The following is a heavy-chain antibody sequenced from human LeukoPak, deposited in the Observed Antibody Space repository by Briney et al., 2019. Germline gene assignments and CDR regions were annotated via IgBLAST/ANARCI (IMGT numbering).Heavy chain of an antibody. CDR2: IKSDGRST. CDR3: ARGGSPPEALGDTFDI. CDR1: GFTFSSHW. V-gene: IGHV3-74*01. J-gene: IGHJ3*02. Sequence: PRGSLRLSCVASGFTFSSHWMHWVRQGPGKGLVWVSRIKSDGRSTNYADSVKGRFTISRDNAKNTLYLRMNSLRAEDTAVYYCARGGSPPEALGDTFDIWGQGTMVTVSS. D-gene: IGHD1-26*01.